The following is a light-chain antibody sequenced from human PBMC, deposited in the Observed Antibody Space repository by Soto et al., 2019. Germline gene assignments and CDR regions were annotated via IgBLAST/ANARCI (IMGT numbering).Light chain of an antibody. J-gene: IGKJ2*01. V-gene: IGKV3-20*01. CDR3: QHYGSAPGT. CDR1: QSVSFSY. Sequence: EIVLTQSPGTLSLSPGERATLSCWASQSVSFSYLAWYQQKPGQAPRLLIYGASSRAAGIPNRFSGSGSGTDFTLTISRLEPEDFAVYYCQHYGSAPGTFGQGTKLEIK. CDR2: GAS.